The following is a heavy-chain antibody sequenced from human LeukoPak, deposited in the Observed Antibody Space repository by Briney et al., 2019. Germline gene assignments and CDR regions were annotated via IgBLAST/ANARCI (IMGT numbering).Heavy chain of an antibody. CDR3: ARDLKRRVYYDSSGSDDAFDI. J-gene: IGHJ3*02. D-gene: IGHD3-22*01. CDR2: ISYDGSNK. V-gene: IGHV3-30-3*01. Sequence: GGSLRLSCAASGFTLSSYAMHWVRQAPGKGLEWVAVISYDGSNKYYADSVKGRFTISRDNAKNSLYLQMNSLRAEDTAVYYCARDLKRRVYYDSSGSDDAFDIWGQGTMVTVSS. CDR1: GFTLSSYA.